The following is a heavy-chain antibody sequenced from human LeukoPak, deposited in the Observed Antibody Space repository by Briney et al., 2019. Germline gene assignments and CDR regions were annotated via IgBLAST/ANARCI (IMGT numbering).Heavy chain of an antibody. D-gene: IGHD6-6*01. CDR1: GFSFDDYA. J-gene: IGHJ4*02. CDR3: VKDLYTTSYYFDY. Sequence: TGGSLRLSCTASGFSFDDYAMHWVRQPLGKGLEWVSSISWNSGQIAYADSVKGRFTISRDSAKNSLYLQMNSLRVEDTAWYYCVKDLYTTSYYFDYWGQGTLVTVSS. V-gene: IGHV3-9*01. CDR2: ISWNSGQI.